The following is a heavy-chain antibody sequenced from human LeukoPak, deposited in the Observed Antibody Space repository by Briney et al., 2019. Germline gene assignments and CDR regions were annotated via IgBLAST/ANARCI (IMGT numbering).Heavy chain of an antibody. CDR2: IIPIFGTA. CDR1: GGTFSSYA. J-gene: IGHJ6*02. D-gene: IGHD2-2*01. Sequence: ASVKVSCKASGGTFSSYAISWVRQAPGQGLEWMGGIIPIFGTANYAQKLQGRVTMTTDTSTSTAYMELRSLRSDDTAVYYCARVRKVGTSRYRYGMDVWGQGTTVTVSS. CDR3: ARVRKVGTSRYRYGMDV. V-gene: IGHV1-69*05.